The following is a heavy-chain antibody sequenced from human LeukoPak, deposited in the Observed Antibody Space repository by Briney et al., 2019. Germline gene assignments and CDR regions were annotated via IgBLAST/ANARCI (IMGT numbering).Heavy chain of an antibody. V-gene: IGHV3-23*01. CDR3: AKGGGLSGSGRLAMDV. D-gene: IGHD3-10*01. J-gene: IGHJ6*02. CDR2: ISGSGGST. CDR1: GFTFSTYA. Sequence: GGSLRLSCAASGFTFSTYAMSWVRLAPGKGLEWVSGISGSGGSTYYADSVKGRFTSSRDNSNNTLYVQMNSLRVEDTAVYYCAKGGGLSGSGRLAMDVWGQGTTVTVSS.